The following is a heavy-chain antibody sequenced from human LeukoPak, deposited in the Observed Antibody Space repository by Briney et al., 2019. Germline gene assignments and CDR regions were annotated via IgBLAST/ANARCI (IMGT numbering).Heavy chain of an antibody. CDR1: GFNFGIYG. CDR3: ARETYYYDSSTYFRATDY. D-gene: IGHD3-22*01. J-gene: IGHJ4*02. Sequence: GGSLRLSCTASGFNFGIYGMHWVRQAPGKGLEWVAVMWDDGTNEYYVESVRGRFTISRDNAKNSLYLQMNSLRAEDTAVYYCARETYYYDSSTYFRATDYWGQGTLVTVSS. CDR2: MWDDGTNE. V-gene: IGHV3-33*01.